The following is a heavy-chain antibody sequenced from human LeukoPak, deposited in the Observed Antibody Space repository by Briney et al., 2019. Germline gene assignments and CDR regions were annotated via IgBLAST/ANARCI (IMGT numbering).Heavy chain of an antibody. V-gene: IGHV4-4*02. CDR3: SRESGAFSPFGY. CDR2: ISLSGRT. Sequence: SGTLSLTCDVSGGSISRTNWWSWVRQSPEQGLEWIGEISLSGRTNYNPSLQSRVTMSLDESKNPLSLDLASVTAADTAVYYCSRESGAFSPFGYWGQGTLVTVHS. J-gene: IGHJ4*02. CDR1: GGSISRTNW. D-gene: IGHD1-26*01.